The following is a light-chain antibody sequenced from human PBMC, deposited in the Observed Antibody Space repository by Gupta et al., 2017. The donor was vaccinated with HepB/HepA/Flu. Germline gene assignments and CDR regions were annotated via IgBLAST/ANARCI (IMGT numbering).Light chain of an antibody. CDR2: DSS. CDR3: QQFDNLPIT. CDR1: QNITNY. J-gene: IGKJ5*01. Sequence: DIQMIQSPSSLSASVGDRITISCQASQNITNYLHWYQQKPGKAPELLIYDSSNLETGVPSRFSGSGSGTHFTLTINSLQPEDIATYYCQQFDNLPITFGQGTRLEIK. V-gene: IGKV1-33*01.